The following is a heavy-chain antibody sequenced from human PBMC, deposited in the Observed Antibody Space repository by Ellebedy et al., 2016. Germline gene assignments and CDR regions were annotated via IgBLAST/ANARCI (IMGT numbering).Heavy chain of an antibody. V-gene: IGHV3-30-3*01. Sequence: GESLKISCAASGITFSNYAMHWVRQAPGKGLEWVAVISNDGSNKYYADSVRGRFTVSRDDSNNTLYLQMNSLRAEDTALYYCAKDGPPYNFDFWSGLPFDYWGQGTLVTVSS. D-gene: IGHD3-3*01. J-gene: IGHJ4*02. CDR2: ISNDGSNK. CDR1: GITFSNYA. CDR3: AKDGPPYNFDFWSGLPFDY.